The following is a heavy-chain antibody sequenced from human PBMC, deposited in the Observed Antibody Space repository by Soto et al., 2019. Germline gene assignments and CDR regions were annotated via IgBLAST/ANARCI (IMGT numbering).Heavy chain of an antibody. D-gene: IGHD3-16*02. Sequence: VQVSCQASGYTFTSYDINWVRQATGQGLEWMGWMNPNSGNTGYAQKFQGRVTMTRNTSISTAYMELSSLRSEDTAVYYCARGMITFGGVIPNWFDPWGQGTLVTVSS. J-gene: IGHJ5*02. CDR2: MNPNSGNT. V-gene: IGHV1-8*01. CDR1: GYTFTSYD. CDR3: ARGMITFGGVIPNWFDP.